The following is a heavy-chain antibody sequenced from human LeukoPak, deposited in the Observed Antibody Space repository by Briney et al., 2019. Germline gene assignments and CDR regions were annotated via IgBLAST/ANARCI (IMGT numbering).Heavy chain of an antibody. CDR2: IKQDGSEK. V-gene: IGHV3-7*05. CDR1: GFTCSSYW. D-gene: IGHD6-19*01. Sequence: GGSLRLSCAASGFTCSSYWMTWVRQAQGKGLEWVANIKQDGSEKYYVDSVKGRFTISRDNAKNSLYLQMNSLRAEDTAVYYCARDFRSKSSGWYYFDYWGQGTLVTVSS. J-gene: IGHJ4*02. CDR3: ARDFRSKSSGWYYFDY.